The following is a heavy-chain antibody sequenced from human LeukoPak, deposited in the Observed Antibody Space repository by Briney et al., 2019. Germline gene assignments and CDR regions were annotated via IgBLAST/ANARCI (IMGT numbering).Heavy chain of an antibody. CDR2: ISYDGSNK. D-gene: IGHD1-26*01. J-gene: IGHJ3*02. Sequence: GGSLRLSCAASGFTFSSYAMHWVRQAPGKGLEWVAVISYDGSNKYYADSVKGRFTISRDNSKNTLYLQMNSLRAEDTAVYYCARVKGARDIWGQGTMVTVSS. CDR1: GFTFSSYA. CDR3: ARVKGARDI. V-gene: IGHV3-30*14.